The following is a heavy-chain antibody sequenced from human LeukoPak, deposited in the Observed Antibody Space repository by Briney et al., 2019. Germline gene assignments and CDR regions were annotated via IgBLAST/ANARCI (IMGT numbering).Heavy chain of an antibody. Sequence: GGSPRLPCAASGFTVSSKYMSWVRQAPGKSLEWVSVIYSGGSAYNADSVKGRFTISRDNSKNTLFLQMNSLRAEDTAVYYCARVAEAGFFDNWGQGTLVTVSS. CDR2: IYSGGSA. CDR1: GFTVSSKY. D-gene: IGHD6-19*01. CDR3: ARVAEAGFFDN. V-gene: IGHV3-66*01. J-gene: IGHJ4*02.